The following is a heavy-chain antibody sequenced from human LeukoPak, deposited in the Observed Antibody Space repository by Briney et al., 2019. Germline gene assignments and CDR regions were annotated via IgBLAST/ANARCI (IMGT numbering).Heavy chain of an antibody. J-gene: IGHJ4*02. D-gene: IGHD2-2*01. Sequence: GGSLRLSCTASGFTFSSHAMSWVRQAPGKGLDWFSAISGSGDSTYHADSVKGRFNISRDNSKNTLYLQMNSLRAEDTAVYYCAKGRYCSSTGCHYFFDNWGQGTLVTVSS. CDR1: GFTFSSHA. V-gene: IGHV3-23*01. CDR2: ISGSGDST. CDR3: AKGRYCSSTGCHYFFDN.